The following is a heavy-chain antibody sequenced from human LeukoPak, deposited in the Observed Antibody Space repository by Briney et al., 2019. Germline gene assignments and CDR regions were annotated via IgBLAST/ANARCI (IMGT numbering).Heavy chain of an antibody. CDR3: AKVVPNFWSGYCGY. J-gene: IGHJ4*02. Sequence: QAGGSLRLSCAASGFTFSSYAMSWVRQAPGKGLEWVSAISGSGGSTCYADSVKGRFTISRDNSKNTLYLQMNSLRAEDTAVYYCAKVVPNFWSGYCGYWGQGTLVTVSS. V-gene: IGHV3-23*01. CDR1: GFTFSSYA. D-gene: IGHD3-3*01. CDR2: ISGSGGST.